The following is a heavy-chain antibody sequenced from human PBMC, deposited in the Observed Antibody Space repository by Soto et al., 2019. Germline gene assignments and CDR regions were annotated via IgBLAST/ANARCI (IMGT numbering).Heavy chain of an antibody. J-gene: IGHJ4*02. CDR1: GGSISSNY. CDR2: ISYSGST. Sequence: SETLSLTCTVSGGSISSNYWSWIRQPPGKGLEWIGYISYSGSTNYNPSLKSRVTISVDTSKNQFSLKLSSVTAADTAVYYCARLTGYFDWLLLDYWGQGTLVTVSS. V-gene: IGHV4-59*08. CDR3: ARLTGYFDWLLLDY. D-gene: IGHD3-9*01.